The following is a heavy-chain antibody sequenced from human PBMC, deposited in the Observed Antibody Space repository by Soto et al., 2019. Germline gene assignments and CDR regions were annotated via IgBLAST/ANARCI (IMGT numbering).Heavy chain of an antibody. CDR3: ARGHVLSWFDP. CDR1: GGSISNYY. V-gene: IGHV4-59*01. J-gene: IGHJ5*02. CDR2: IYYSGST. Sequence: PSETLSLTCTVSGGSISNYYCSWIRQPPGKGLEWIGYIYYSGSTNYNPSLKSRVTISVDTSKNQFSLKLSSVTAADTAVYYCARGHVLSWFDPWGQGTLVTVSS.